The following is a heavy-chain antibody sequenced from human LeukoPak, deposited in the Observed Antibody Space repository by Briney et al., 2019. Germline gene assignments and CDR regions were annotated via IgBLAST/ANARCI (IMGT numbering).Heavy chain of an antibody. D-gene: IGHD2-15*01. CDR2: INPNSGGT. V-gene: IGHV1-2*02. CDR3: ARSDVVVVTATTHFDY. J-gene: IGHJ4*02. CDR1: GYTFTAYY. Sequence: ASVKVSCKASGYTFTAYYIHWVRQAPGQGLEWMGWINPNSGGTNYAQNFQGRVTMTSVTSTYTTHMELSRLRSDDTAVYYCARSDVVVVTATTHFDYWGQGTLVTVSS.